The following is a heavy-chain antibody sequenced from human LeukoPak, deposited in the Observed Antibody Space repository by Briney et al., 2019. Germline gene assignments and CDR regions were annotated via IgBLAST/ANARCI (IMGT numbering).Heavy chain of an antibody. V-gene: IGHV3-11*01. CDR3: ARRGGYDQIRIRTLHFDY. D-gene: IGHD5-12*01. CDR2: ISSSGSTI. J-gene: IGHJ4*02. Sequence: KPGGSLRLSCAASGFTFSDYYMSWIRQAPGKGLEWVSYISSSGSTIYYADSVKGRFTISRDNAKNSLYLQMNSLRAEDTAVYYCARRGGYDQIRIRTLHFDYWGQGTLVTVSS. CDR1: GFTFSDYY.